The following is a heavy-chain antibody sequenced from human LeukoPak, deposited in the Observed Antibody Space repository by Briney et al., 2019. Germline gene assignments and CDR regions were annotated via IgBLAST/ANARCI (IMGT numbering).Heavy chain of an antibody. D-gene: IGHD1-14*01. J-gene: IGHJ4*02. CDR1: GFTFSSYV. V-gene: IGHV3-30*02. Sequence: GGSLRLSCAASGFTFSSYVMHWGRQAPGKGRGWVEFIRYDGSTKYYADSVKGPFTISRDNSKNTLYLQINSLRAEDTAVYYCANHRGAFDYWGQGTLVTVSS. CDR3: ANHRGAFDY. CDR2: IRYDGSTK.